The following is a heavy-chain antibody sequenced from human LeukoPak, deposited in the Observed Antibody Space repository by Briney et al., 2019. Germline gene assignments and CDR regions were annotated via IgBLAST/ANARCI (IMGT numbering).Heavy chain of an antibody. CDR3: AREWSTMVRGGVDY. J-gene: IGHJ4*02. D-gene: IGHD3-10*01. V-gene: IGHV3-21*01. Sequence: GGSLRLSCAASGFTFSSYSMNWVRQAPGKGLEWVSSISSISSYIYYADSVKGRFTISRDNAKNSLYLQMNSLRAEDTAVYYCAREWSTMVRGGVDYWGQGTLVTVSS. CDR1: GFTFSSYS. CDR2: ISSISSYI.